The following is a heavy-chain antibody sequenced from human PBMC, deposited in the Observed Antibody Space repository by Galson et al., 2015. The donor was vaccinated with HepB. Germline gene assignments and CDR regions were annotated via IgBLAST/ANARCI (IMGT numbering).Heavy chain of an antibody. CDR3: ATGRDKMATILNDAFDI. CDR2: FDPEDGET. CDR1: GYTLTELS. Sequence: SVKVSCKVSGYTLTELSMHWVRQAPGKGLEWMGGFDPEDGETIYAQKFQGRVTMTEDTSTDTAYMELSSLRSEDTAVYYCATGRDKMATILNDAFDIWGQGTMVTVSS. V-gene: IGHV1-24*01. J-gene: IGHJ3*02. D-gene: IGHD5-24*01.